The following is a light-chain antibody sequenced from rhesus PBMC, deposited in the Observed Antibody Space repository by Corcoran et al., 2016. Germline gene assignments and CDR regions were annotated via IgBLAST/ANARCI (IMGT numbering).Light chain of an antibody. CDR1: QGISNA. CDR2: SAS. V-gene: IGKV1-33*02. J-gene: IGKJ4*01. CDR3: QQGYSTPLT. Sequence: DIQMSQSPSSLSASVGDKVTITCRASQGISNALAWYQQKPGKAPKLLIYSASSVEIGFPSRFSGSRSGTAFTLTISSLQPEDFTTYYCQQGYSTPLTVGGGTKVELK.